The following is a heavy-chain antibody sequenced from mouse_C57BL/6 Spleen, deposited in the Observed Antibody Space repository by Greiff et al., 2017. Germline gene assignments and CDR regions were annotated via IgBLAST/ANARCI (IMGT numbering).Heavy chain of an antibody. J-gene: IGHJ3*01. CDR1: GYTFTSYW. CDR2: INPSNGGT. V-gene: IGHV1-53*01. D-gene: IGHD3-2*02. CDR3: ARSSPDSSGAAY. Sequence: QVQLKQSGTELVKPGASVKLSCKASGYTFTSYWMHWVKQRPGQGLEWIGNINPSNGGTNYNEKFKSKATLTVDKSSSTAYMQLSSLTSEDSAVYYCARSSPDSSGAAYWGQGTLVTVSA.